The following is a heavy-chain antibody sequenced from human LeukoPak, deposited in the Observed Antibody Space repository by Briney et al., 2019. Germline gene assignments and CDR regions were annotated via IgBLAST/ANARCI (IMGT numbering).Heavy chain of an antibody. CDR2: IYHSGST. V-gene: IGHV4-4*02. CDR3: ARGDYGGYRWLFDP. Sequence: SSETLSLTGAVSGGSISSSNWWSWVRQPPGKGLGWIGEIYHSGSTNYNPSLKSRVTISVDKSKNQFSLKLSSVTAADTAVYYCARGDYGGYRWLFDPWGQGTLVTVSS. J-gene: IGHJ5*02. CDR1: GGSISSSNW. D-gene: IGHD4-17*01.